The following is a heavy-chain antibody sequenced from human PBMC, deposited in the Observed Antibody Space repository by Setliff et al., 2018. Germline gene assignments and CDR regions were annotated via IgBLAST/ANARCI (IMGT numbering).Heavy chain of an antibody. J-gene: IGHJ3*02. CDR3: ATLIKYSSSWPHDAFDI. D-gene: IGHD6-13*01. CDR1: GHTFTSYD. V-gene: IGHV1-8*01. CDR2: MNPNSGNT. Sequence: ASVKVSCKASGHTFTSYDINWVRQATGQGLEWMGWMNPNSGNTGYAQKFQGRVTMTRNTSISTAYMELSSLRSEDTAVYYCATLIKYSSSWPHDAFDIWGQGTMVTVSS.